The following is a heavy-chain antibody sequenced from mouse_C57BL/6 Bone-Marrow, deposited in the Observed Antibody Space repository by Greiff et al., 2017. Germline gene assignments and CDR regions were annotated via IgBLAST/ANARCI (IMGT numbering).Heavy chain of an antibody. J-gene: IGHJ4*01. V-gene: IGHV1-39*01. Sequence: EVKLVESGPELVKPGASVKISCKASGYSFTDYNMNWVKQRIGKSLEWIGVINPNYGTTSYNQKFKGKATLTIDQSSSTAYLQLNSLTSEDSAVYYCARRAYSKGAVDYWGQGTSVTVSS. CDR3: ARRAYSKGAVDY. D-gene: IGHD2-5*01. CDR1: GYSFTDYN. CDR2: INPNYGTT.